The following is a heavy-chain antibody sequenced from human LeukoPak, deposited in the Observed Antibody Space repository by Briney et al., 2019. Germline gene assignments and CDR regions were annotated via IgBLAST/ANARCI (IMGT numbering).Heavy chain of an antibody. Sequence: GGSLRLSCAASGFTFSDHFMIWLRQAPGKGLEAISYISHNGETKYYADSMKGRLSISRDNAKSSLYLQMNSLRVEDTAVYYCARDRHGYFDYWGQGSLVTVSS. V-gene: IGHV3-11*01. CDR2: ISHNGETK. J-gene: IGHJ4*02. D-gene: IGHD6-13*01. CDR1: GFTFSDHF. CDR3: ARDRHGYFDY.